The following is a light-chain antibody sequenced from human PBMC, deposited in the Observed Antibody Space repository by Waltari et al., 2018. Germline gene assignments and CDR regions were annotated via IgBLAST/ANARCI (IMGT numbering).Light chain of an antibody. CDR2: EVS. V-gene: IGLV2-14*01. J-gene: IGLJ1*01. CDR1: DSDVGAYAL. CDR3: SSYTTSSAPGV. Sequence: QSALTQPASVSGSPGQSITISCSGTDSDVGAYALVSCYQQHPGKAPHLIIYEVSNRPSGISNRFSASKSGNTASLTISGLQAEDEADYYCSSYTTSSAPGVFGTGTRVTVL.